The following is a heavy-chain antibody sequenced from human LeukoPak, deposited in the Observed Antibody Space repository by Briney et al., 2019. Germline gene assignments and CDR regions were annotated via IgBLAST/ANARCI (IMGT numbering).Heavy chain of an antibody. CDR2: ISGSGGST. V-gene: IGHV3-23*01. Sequence: GGSLRLSCAASGFTFSSYAMSWVRQAPGKGLEWVSAISGSGGSTYYADSVKGRFTISRDNSKNTLYLQMNSLRAEDTAVYYCAKDRDCSSTSCYAMPDAFDIWGQGTMVTVSS. J-gene: IGHJ3*02. CDR1: GFTFSSYA. D-gene: IGHD2-2*01. CDR3: AKDRDCSSTSCYAMPDAFDI.